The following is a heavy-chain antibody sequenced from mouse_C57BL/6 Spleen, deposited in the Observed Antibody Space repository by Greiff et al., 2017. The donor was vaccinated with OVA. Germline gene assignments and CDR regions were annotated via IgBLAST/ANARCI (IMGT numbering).Heavy chain of an antibody. J-gene: IGHJ4*01. CDR3: ATHNYENYYAMDY. Sequence: QVQLQQPGAELVKPGASVKLSCKASGYTFTSYWMHWVKQRPGQGLEWIGMIHPNSGSTNYNEKFKSKATLTVDKSSSTAYMQLSSLTSEDSAVYYCATHNYENYYAMDYWGQGTSVTVSS. V-gene: IGHV1-64*01. CDR1: GYTFTSYW. CDR2: IHPNSGST. D-gene: IGHD1-2*01.